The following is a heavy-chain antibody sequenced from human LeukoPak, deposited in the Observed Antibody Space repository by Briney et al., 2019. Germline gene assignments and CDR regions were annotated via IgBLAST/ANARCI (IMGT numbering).Heavy chain of an antibody. CDR1: GYTFTSYY. J-gene: IGHJ4*02. Sequence: ASVKVSCTASGYTFTSYYMHWVRQAPGQGLEWMGIINPSGGSTSYAQKFQGRVTMTRDTSTSTVYMELSSLRSEDTAVYYCAREGDYYDSSGYFIDWGQGTLVTVSS. CDR2: INPSGGST. V-gene: IGHV1-46*01. D-gene: IGHD3-22*01. CDR3: AREGDYYDSSGYFID.